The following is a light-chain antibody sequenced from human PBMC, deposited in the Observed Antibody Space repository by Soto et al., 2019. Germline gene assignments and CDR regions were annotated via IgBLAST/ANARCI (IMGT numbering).Light chain of an antibody. CDR3: GTWDSSLSAV. Sequence: QSVLTQPPSVSAAPGQKVTIYCSGSSSNIGSNFVSWYQQLPGTAPKLLIYEDNKRPSGIPDRFSGSKSGTSATLGITGLRTGDEADYYCGTWDSSLSAVFGGGTKVTVL. CDR2: EDN. J-gene: IGLJ2*01. V-gene: IGLV1-51*01. CDR1: SSNIGSNF.